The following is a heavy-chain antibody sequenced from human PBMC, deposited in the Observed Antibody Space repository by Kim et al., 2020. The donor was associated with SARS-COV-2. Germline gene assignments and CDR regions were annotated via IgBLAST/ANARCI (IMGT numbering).Heavy chain of an antibody. CDR2: ISSSSSYT. Sequence: GGSLRLSCAASGFTFSDYYMSWIRQAPGKGLEWVSYISSSSSYTNYADSVKGRFTISRDNAKNSLYLQMNSLRAEDTAVYYCARVLELARTYYFDYWGQGTLVTVSS. V-gene: IGHV3-11*06. D-gene: IGHD1-26*01. CDR3: ARVLELARTYYFDY. CDR1: GFTFSDYY. J-gene: IGHJ4*02.